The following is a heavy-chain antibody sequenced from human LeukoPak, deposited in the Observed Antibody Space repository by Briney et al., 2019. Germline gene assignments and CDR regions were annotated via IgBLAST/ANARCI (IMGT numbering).Heavy chain of an antibody. CDR2: IYYSGST. D-gene: IGHD3-3*01. CDR3: ARGYDFWSGYYTECYYYYGMDV. J-gene: IGHJ6*02. V-gene: IGHV4-59*01. Sequence: SETLSLTCTVSGGSISSYYWSWIRQPPGKGLEWIGYIYYSGSTNYNPSLKSRVTISVDTSKNQFSLKLSSVTAADTAVYYCARGYDFWSGYYTECYYYYGMDVWGQGTTVTVSS. CDR1: GGSISSYY.